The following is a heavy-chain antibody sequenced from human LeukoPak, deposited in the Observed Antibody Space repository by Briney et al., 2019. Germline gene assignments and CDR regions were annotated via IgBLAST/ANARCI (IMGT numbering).Heavy chain of an antibody. Sequence: PGGSLRLSCAASGFTVSSNYMSWVRQAPGKGLEWVSVIYSGDSTYYADSVKGRFAISRDNSKNTLYLQMNSLRAEDTAVYYCGREYSSSSTDYWGQGTLVTVSS. J-gene: IGHJ4*02. CDR3: GREYSSSSTDY. D-gene: IGHD6-6*01. V-gene: IGHV3-66*01. CDR1: GFTVSSNY. CDR2: IYSGDST.